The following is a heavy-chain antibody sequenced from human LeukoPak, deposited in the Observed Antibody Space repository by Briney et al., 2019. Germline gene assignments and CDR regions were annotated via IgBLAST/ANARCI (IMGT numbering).Heavy chain of an antibody. CDR2: INPSGGST. CDR1: GYTFTSYY. V-gene: IGHV1-46*01. CDR3: ARDLGQRLVRYNWFDP. J-gene: IGHJ5*02. D-gene: IGHD6-13*01. Sequence: ASVKVSCKASGYTFTSYYMHWVRQAPRQGLEWMGIINPSGGSTSYAQKFQGRVTMTRDTSTSTVYMELSSLRSEDTAVYYCARDLGQRLVRYNWFDPWGQGTLVTVSS.